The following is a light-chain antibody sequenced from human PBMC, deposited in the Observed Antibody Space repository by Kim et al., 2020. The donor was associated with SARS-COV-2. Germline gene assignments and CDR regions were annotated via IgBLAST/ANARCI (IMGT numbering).Light chain of an antibody. J-gene: IGLJ1*01. CDR3: YSYTSSDTFV. Sequence: GQSVTISCTGTSSDVGRYNRVSWYQQPPGTAPKLMIYEVSNRPSGVPDRFSGSKSGNTASLTISGLQAEDEADYYCYSYTSSDTFVFGTGTKVTVL. V-gene: IGLV2-18*02. CDR2: EVS. CDR1: SSDVGRYNR.